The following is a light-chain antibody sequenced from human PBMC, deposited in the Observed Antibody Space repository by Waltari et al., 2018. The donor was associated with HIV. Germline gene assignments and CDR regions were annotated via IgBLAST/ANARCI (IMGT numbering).Light chain of an antibody. CDR1: QTIDNY. Sequence: DIQMTQSPSSLSASIGDTVTITCRARQTIDNYLNWYQQQSGRVPKLLIYLTSTLQTGVPSSFSGRGSGTLFSLIINDVQPEDLATYFCQQTYSPPRTFGPGTRLE. V-gene: IGKV1-39*01. CDR2: LTS. J-gene: IGKJ5*01. CDR3: QQTYSPPRT.